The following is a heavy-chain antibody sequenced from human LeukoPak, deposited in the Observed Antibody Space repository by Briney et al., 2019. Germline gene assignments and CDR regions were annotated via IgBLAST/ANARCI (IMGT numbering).Heavy chain of an antibody. CDR3: VRALRVVDY. D-gene: IGHD5-12*01. V-gene: IGHV3-7*01. Sequence: PGGSLRLSCAASGFTFSTYWMTWVRQAPGKGLEWVANINQDGSEKCYVDSVRGRFTISRDNAKNSLYLQMNSLRAEDTAVYYCVRALRVVDYWGQGTLVTVSS. CDR1: GFTFSTYW. J-gene: IGHJ4*02. CDR2: INQDGSEK.